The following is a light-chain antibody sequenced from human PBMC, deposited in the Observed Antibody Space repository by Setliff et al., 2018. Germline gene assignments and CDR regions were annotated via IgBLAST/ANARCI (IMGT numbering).Light chain of an antibody. CDR1: SSDIGAYNY. J-gene: IGLJ1*01. CDR2: DVS. V-gene: IGLV2-14*03. Sequence: QSVLAQPASVSGSPGQSITISCTGSSSDIGAYNYVAWYQQHPGKAPKLIIYDVSNRPSGVSSRFSGSQSGSTASLTISGLQAEDEADYYCSSYSRATTLDVFGTGTRSPS. CDR3: SSYSRATTLDV.